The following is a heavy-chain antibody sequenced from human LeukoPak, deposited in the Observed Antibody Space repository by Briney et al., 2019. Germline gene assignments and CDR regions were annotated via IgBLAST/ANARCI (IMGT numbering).Heavy chain of an antibody. J-gene: IGHJ4*02. V-gene: IGHV4-34*01. D-gene: IGHD3-22*01. CDR1: GFTFSSYS. CDR2: INHSGST. Sequence: NSGGSLRLSCAASGFTFSSYSMNWVRQPPGKGLEWIGEINHSGSTNYNPSLKSRVTISVDTSKNQFSLKLSSVTAADTAVYYCARAGVWSYYYDSSGYYSNRGYFDYWGQGTLVTVSS. CDR3: ARAGVWSYYYDSSGYYSNRGYFDY.